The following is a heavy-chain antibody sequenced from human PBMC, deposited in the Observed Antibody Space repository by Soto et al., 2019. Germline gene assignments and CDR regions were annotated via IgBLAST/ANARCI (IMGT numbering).Heavy chain of an antibody. D-gene: IGHD3-16*02. V-gene: IGHV3-23*01. CDR3: AKSGDYIWGSYRPMGDYFDY. J-gene: IGHJ4*02. Sequence: GGSLRLSWAASGFTFSSYAISWGRQAPGKGLKWVSAISGSGGSTYYADSVKGRFTISRDNSKNTLYLQMNSLRAEDTAVYYCAKSGDYIWGSYRPMGDYFDYWGQGTLVTVSS. CDR2: ISGSGGST. CDR1: GFTFSSYA.